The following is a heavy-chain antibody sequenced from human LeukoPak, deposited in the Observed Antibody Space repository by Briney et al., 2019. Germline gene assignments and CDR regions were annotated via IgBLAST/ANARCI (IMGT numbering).Heavy chain of an antibody. Sequence: SETLSLTCTVSGGSINSYHWSWILQPPGKGLEWIGYIYYSGSTNYNPSLKSRLTISVDTSKNQFSLKLSSVTAADTAVYYCARHIYSSWDRAFDISGQGTMVSVSS. V-gene: IGHV4-59*08. CDR3: ARHIYSSWDRAFDI. D-gene: IGHD6-13*01. CDR1: GGSINSYH. J-gene: IGHJ3*02. CDR2: IYYSGST.